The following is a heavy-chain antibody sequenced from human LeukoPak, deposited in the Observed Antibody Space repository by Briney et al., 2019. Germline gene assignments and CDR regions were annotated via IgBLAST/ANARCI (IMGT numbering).Heavy chain of an antibody. J-gene: IGHJ3*01. Sequence: SETLSLTCTVSGGSISSSSYYWGWIRQPPGKGLEWIGSIYYSGSTYYNPPLKSRVTISVDTSKNQFSLKVNSVTAADTAVYYCARSWGQGDAFDLWGQGTMVTVSS. V-gene: IGHV4-39*07. D-gene: IGHD3-16*01. CDR1: GGSISSSSYY. CDR2: IYYSGST. CDR3: ARSWGQGDAFDL.